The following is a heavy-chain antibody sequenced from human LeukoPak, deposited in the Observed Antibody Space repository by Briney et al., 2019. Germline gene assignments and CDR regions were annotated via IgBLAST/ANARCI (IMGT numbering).Heavy chain of an antibody. CDR3: ARSYDSSGYSDS. V-gene: IGHV5-51*01. CDR1: GYNFTNYW. J-gene: IGHJ4*02. Sequence: GESLKISCKGSGYNFTNYWIGWVGQMPGKGLEWMGLIYPGDSDTRYGPPFQGQVTISADKSISTAYVQWSSLKASDTAMYYCARSYDSSGYSDSWGQGTLVTVSS. CDR2: IYPGDSDT. D-gene: IGHD3-22*01.